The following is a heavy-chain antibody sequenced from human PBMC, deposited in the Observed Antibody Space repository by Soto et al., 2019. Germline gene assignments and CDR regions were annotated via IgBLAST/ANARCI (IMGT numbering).Heavy chain of an antibody. CDR3: AGMQHTRGLRCDP. CDR1: GDSSSTSTYS. CDR2: IYRSGVT. V-gene: IGHV4-30-2*01. J-gene: IGHJ5*02. D-gene: IGHD2-2*02. Sequence: SETLSLTCSFSGDSSSTSTYSWSWIRQPPGKALEWVGFIYRSGVTSYNPSLKSRVSISLDTSNNQVSLKLASVTAADAAVYYCAGMQHTRGLRCDPWGPGTLVTVSS.